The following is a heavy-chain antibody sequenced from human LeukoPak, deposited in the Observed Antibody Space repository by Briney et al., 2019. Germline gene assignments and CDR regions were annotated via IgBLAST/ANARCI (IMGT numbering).Heavy chain of an antibody. D-gene: IGHD5-18*01. V-gene: IGHV3-7*01. Sequence: GGSLRLSCAASGFTFSSYYMSWVRQAPGKGLEWVANIKKDGSEKYYVDSVKGRFTISRDNAKTSLYLQMNSLRAEDTAVYYCARHLSGVTGYTYGRGIDYWGQGTLVTVSS. CDR3: ARHLSGVTGYTYGRGIDY. CDR2: IKKDGSEK. CDR1: GFTFSSYY. J-gene: IGHJ4*02.